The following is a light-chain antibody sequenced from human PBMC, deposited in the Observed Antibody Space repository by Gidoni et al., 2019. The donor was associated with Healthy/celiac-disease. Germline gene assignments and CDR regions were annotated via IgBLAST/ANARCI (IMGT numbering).Light chain of an antibody. J-gene: IGKJ5*01. CDR1: QSVSSY. CDR2: DAS. CDR3: QQRSNWRIT. Sequence: EIVFTQSPATLSLSPGERATLSCRASQSVSSYLAWYQQKPGQAPRLLIYDASNRATGIPARFSGSGSGTEFTLTIRSLEPEDFAVYYCQQRSNWRITFGQGTRLEIK. V-gene: IGKV3-11*01.